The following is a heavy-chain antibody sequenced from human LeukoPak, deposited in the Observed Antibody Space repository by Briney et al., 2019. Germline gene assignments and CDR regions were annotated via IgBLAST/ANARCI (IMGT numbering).Heavy chain of an antibody. J-gene: IGHJ4*02. CDR1: GGSISSYD. CDR2: IYYSGST. Sequence: PSESLSLTCTVSGGSISSYDWSWVRQPPGEGLEWVGYIYYSGSTNYNPSLKSRVTISVDTSKNQFSLKLISVTAADTAVYYCARHVGGYSGSYYVIDYWGQGTLVTVSS. V-gene: IGHV4-59*08. CDR3: ARHVGGYSGSYYVIDY. D-gene: IGHD1-26*01.